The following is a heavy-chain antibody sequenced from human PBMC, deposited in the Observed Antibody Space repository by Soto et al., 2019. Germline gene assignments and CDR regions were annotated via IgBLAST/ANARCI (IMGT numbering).Heavy chain of an antibody. V-gene: IGHV3-64*01. CDR1: GFTFSSYA. J-gene: IGHJ6*02. D-gene: IGHD3-10*01. CDR2: ISSNGGST. CDR3: AREGYYYLGYYYYGMDV. Sequence: PGGSLRLSCAASGFTFSSYAMHWVRQAPGKGLEYVSAISSNGGSTYYANSVKGRFTISRDNSKNTLYLQMGSLRAEDMAVYYCAREGYYYLGYYYYGMDVWGQGTTVTVSS.